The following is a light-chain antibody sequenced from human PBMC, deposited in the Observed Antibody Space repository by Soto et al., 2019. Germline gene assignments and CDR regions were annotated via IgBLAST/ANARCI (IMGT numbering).Light chain of an antibody. CDR2: AAS. Sequence: DIQMTQSPSSLSASVGDRVTITCRASQSIRTYLSWYQQNPGKAPKLLIYAASSLQSGVPSRFSGSGSGTDFTLTISSVQPEYLATYYCQQSYSTPITFGQGTRLEIK. CDR3: QQSYSTPIT. J-gene: IGKJ5*01. CDR1: QSIRTY. V-gene: IGKV1-39*01.